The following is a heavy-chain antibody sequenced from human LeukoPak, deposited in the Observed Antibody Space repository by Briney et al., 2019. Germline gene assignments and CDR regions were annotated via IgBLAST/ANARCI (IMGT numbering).Heavy chain of an antibody. J-gene: IGHJ4*02. CDR3: VRLSTVTTSFDY. V-gene: IGHV4-59*10. D-gene: IGHD4-17*01. CDR2: IYTSGTT. Sequence: SETLSLTCAVYGGSISSYYWSWIRQPAGKGLEWIGRIYTSGTTHYNPSLKSRVTMSVDTSKNQFSLKLSSVTAADTAVYYCVRLSTVTTSFDYWGQGTLVTVSS. CDR1: GGSISSYY.